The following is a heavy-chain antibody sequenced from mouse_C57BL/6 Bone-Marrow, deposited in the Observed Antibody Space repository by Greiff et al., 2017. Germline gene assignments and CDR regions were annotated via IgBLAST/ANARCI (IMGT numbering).Heavy chain of an antibody. J-gene: IGHJ3*01. CDR3: ARKGRDYYDYDWVAY. V-gene: IGHV5-17*01. CDR1: GFTFSDYG. Sequence: EVKLMESGGGLVKPGGSLKLSCAASGFTFSDYGMHWVRQAPEKGLEWVAYISRGCSTIYYADTVKGRFTISRDNAKNTLFLQMTSLRSEDAAMYYCARKGRDYYDYDWVAYWGQGTLVTVSA. D-gene: IGHD2-4*01. CDR2: ISRGCSTI.